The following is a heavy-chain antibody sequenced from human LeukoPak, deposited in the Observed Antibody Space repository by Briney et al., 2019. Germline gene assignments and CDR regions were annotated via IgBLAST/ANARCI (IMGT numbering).Heavy chain of an antibody. CDR1: GNAFTNSY. CDR2: TNPSGGTT. Sequence: ASVKVSCKASGNAFTNSYMHWVRPAPGQGLEWVAITNPSGGTTSYAQKFQGRVTMTEDTSTDTAYMELSSLRSEDTAVYYCATIPLSSGWYAHDYWGQGTLVTVSS. J-gene: IGHJ4*02. V-gene: IGHV1-46*01. D-gene: IGHD6-19*01. CDR3: ATIPLSSGWYAHDY.